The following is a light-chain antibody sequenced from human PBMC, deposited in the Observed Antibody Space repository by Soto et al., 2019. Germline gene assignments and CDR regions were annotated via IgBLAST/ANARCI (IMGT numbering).Light chain of an antibody. CDR2: GAS. Sequence: EIVLTQSPGTLSLSPGERATLSCRTSQSVSSSYLAWYQQKPGQAPRLLIYGASSRATAIPDRFSGYGSGTDLTLTITRLEPEDFAVYYCQLYDSSLYTFGQGTKLEIK. CDR3: QLYDSSLYT. V-gene: IGKV3-20*01. J-gene: IGKJ2*01. CDR1: QSVSSSY.